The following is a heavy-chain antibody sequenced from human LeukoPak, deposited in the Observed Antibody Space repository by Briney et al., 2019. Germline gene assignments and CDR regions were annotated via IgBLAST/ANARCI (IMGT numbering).Heavy chain of an antibody. J-gene: IGHJ5*02. CDR1: GGTTSA. Sequence: ASVKVSCKASGGTTSAIGWVRQAPGQGLEWMGWINPNSGGTNYAQNFQGRVTMTRDTSIRTVYMELSRLRSDDTAVYYCANTYALGNYYKGGFDPWGQGTLVTVSS. V-gene: IGHV1-2*02. D-gene: IGHD3-10*01. CDR3: ANTYALGNYYKGGFDP. CDR2: INPNSGGT.